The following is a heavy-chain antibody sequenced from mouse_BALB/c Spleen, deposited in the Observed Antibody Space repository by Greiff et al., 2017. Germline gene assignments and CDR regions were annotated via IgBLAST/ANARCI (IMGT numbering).Heavy chain of an antibody. CDR2: ISNGGGST. D-gene: IGHD2-4*01. CDR3: ARHGGNYDYAWFAY. V-gene: IGHV5-12-2*01. CDR1: GFTFSSFG. Sequence: EVKLMESGGGLVQPGGSRKLSCAASGFTFSSFGMHWVRQAPEKGLEWVAYISNGGGSTYYPDTVKGRFTISRDNAKNTLYLQMSSLKSEDTAMYYCARHGGNYDYAWFAYWGQGTLVTVSA. J-gene: IGHJ3*01.